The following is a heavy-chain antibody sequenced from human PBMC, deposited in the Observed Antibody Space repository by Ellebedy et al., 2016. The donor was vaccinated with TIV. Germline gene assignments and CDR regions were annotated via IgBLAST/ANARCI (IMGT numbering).Heavy chain of an antibody. CDR2: INPNSGGT. J-gene: IGHJ4*02. CDR3: ARGGGYSGYDLGDY. D-gene: IGHD5-12*01. V-gene: IGHV1-2*02. CDR1: GYTFTGYY. Sequence: ASVKVSCKASGYTFTGYYMHWVRQAPGQGLEWMGWINPNSGGTNYAQKFQGRVTMTRDKSTSTVYMELSRLRSGDTAVYYCARGGGYSGYDLGDYWGQGTLVTVSS.